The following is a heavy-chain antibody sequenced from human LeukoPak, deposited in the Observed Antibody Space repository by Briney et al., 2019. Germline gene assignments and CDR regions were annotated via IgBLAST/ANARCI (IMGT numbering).Heavy chain of an antibody. CDR2: IIPVFGSA. Sequence: ASVKVSCKASGGTFTIETIRWVRQAPGQGLEWMGGIIPVFGSANYAQKFQGRLTLTADESTNTAYMELSSLRSEDTAIYYCARLYGEYAPFFDPWGQGTLVTVSS. D-gene: IGHD4-17*01. CDR3: ARLYGEYAPFFDP. CDR1: GGTFTIET. J-gene: IGHJ5*02. V-gene: IGHV1-69*13.